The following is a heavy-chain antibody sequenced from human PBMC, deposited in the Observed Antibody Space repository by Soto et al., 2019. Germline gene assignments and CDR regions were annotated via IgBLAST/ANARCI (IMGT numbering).Heavy chain of an antibody. CDR2: IIPMFGTA. Sequence: QVQLVQSGAEVKKPESSVKVSCKAPGGTFSTYAISWVRLAPGQGLEWMGGIIPMFGTANYAQRFQDRVTITADASTNTVYMELSSLRSEDTAVYFCASGIQLWLRRINNGYSGWGQGTLVTVSS. D-gene: IGHD5-18*01. V-gene: IGHV1-69*12. CDR3: ASGIQLWLRRINNGYSG. J-gene: IGHJ4*02. CDR1: GGTFSTYA.